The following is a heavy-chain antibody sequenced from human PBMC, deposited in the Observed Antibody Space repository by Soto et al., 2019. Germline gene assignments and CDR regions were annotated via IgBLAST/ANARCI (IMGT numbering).Heavy chain of an antibody. CDR1: GYTFTSYG. V-gene: IGHV1-18*04. Sequence: QVQLVQSGAEVKKPGASVKVSCKASGYTFTSYGISWGRQAPGQGLEWMGWISAYNGNTNYAQKLQGRVTMTTDTSTSTAYMELRSLRSDDTAVYYCARGDLVGATVVTPGPFFDYWGQGTLVTVSS. CDR2: ISAYNGNT. CDR3: ARGDLVGATVVTPGPFFDY. J-gene: IGHJ4*02. D-gene: IGHD1-26*01.